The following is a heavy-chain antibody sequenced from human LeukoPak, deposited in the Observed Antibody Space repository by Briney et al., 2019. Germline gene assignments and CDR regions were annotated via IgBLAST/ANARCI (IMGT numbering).Heavy chain of an antibody. Sequence: GGSLRVSCAASGFTVSSNYMSWVRQAPGKGLEWVSVIYSGGSTYYADSVKGRFTISRDNSKNTLYLQMNSLRDEDTAVYFCARATTTRTRFDYWGQGTLVTVSS. CDR2: IYSGGST. J-gene: IGHJ4*02. CDR3: ARATTTRTRFDY. CDR1: GFTVSSNY. D-gene: IGHD4-17*01. V-gene: IGHV3-53*01.